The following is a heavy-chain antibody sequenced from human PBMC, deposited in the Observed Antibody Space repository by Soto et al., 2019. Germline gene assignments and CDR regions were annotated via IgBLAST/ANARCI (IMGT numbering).Heavy chain of an antibody. CDR1: GYTFTSYG. D-gene: IGHD3-3*01. V-gene: IGHV1-18*04. Sequence: ASVKVSCKASGYTFTSYGISWVRQAPGQGLEWMGWISAYNGNTNYAQKLQGRVTMTTDTSTSTAYMELRSLRSDDTAVYYCARDPDKYYDFWSGYAAGLYYGMDVWGQGTTVTVSS. CDR3: ARDPDKYYDFWSGYAAGLYYGMDV. CDR2: ISAYNGNT. J-gene: IGHJ6*02.